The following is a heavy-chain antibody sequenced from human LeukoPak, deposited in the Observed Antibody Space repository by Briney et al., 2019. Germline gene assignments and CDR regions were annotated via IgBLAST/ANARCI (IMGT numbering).Heavy chain of an antibody. D-gene: IGHD7-27*01. V-gene: IGHV3-9*01. CDR2: ISWNSGSI. J-gene: IGHJ5*02. CDR3: VRALGDA. Sequence: GGSLRLSCAASGFTFGDHAMHWVRQAPGKGLEWVSGISWNSGSIKYADSVKGRFTISRDRAKNSLSLQMNSLRAEDTAVYYCVRALGDAWGQGILAAVSS. CDR1: GFTFGDHA.